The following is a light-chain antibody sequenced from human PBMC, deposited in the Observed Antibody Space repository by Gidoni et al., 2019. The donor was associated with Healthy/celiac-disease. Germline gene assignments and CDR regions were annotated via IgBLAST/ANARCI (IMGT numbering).Light chain of an antibody. V-gene: IGLV3-1*01. CDR2: QDS. CDR3: QAWDSSTVV. Sequence: SYELTQLPLVSVSPGQTASITCSGDKLGDKYACWYQQKPGQSPVLVIYQDSKRPSGIPERFSGSNSGNTATLTISGTQAMDEADYYCQAWDSSTVVFGGGTKLTVL. CDR1: KLGDKY. J-gene: IGLJ2*01.